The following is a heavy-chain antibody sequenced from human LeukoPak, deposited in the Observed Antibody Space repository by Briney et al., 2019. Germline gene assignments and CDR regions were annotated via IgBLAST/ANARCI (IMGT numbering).Heavy chain of an antibody. CDR2: ISSSSSYT. D-gene: IGHD6-19*01. V-gene: IGHV3-21*01. CDR1: GFTFSSYS. CDR3: ARQYMGSGWYAHY. J-gene: IGHJ4*02. Sequence: GGSLRLSCAASGFTFSSYSMNWVRQAPGKGLEWVSSISSSSSYTYYADSVKGRFTISRDNAKNSLYLQMNSLRAEDTAVYYCARQYMGSGWYAHYWGQGTLVTVSS.